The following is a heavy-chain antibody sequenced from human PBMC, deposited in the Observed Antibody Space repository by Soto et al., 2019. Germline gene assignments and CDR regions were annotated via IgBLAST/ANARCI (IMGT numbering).Heavy chain of an antibody. CDR3: ARAPFDSSGYFAY. D-gene: IGHD3-22*01. V-gene: IGHV3-30-3*01. Sequence: QVQLVESGGGVVQPGRSLRLSCAASGFTFSRYSVHWVRQAPGKGLEWVAAISYDETSESYADSVKGRFTISRDNSENTMFLQMSSLSPEDTAVYFCARAPFDSSGYFAYWGPGTLVTVSS. J-gene: IGHJ4*02. CDR1: GFTFSRYS. CDR2: ISYDETSE.